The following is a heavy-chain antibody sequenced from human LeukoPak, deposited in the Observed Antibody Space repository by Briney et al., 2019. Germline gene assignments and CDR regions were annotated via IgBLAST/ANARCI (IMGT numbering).Heavy chain of an antibody. CDR1: GGSISSYY. CDR3: ARGYSGYAYAYYYFDY. Sequence: SETLSLTCTVSGGSISSYYWSCILQPPGEGLEWFGYIYYSGSTNYNPSLKSRVTISVDTSKNQFSLKLSSVTAADTAVYYCARGYSGYAYAYYYFDYWGQGTLVTVSS. CDR2: IYYSGST. D-gene: IGHD5-12*01. V-gene: IGHV4-59*01. J-gene: IGHJ4*02.